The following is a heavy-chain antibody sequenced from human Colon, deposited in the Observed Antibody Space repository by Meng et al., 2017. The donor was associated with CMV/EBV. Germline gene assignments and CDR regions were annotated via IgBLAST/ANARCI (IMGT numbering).Heavy chain of an antibody. CDR3: AKDLSKYASLPMDL. Sequence: SCVASGFAFSESGMHWIRQSPGKGLEWVAGITWTSGSTGYADSVRGRFTISRDNAKNSLYLQMNSLRLEDTALYYCAKDLSKYASLPMDLWGQGTPVTVSS. D-gene: IGHD2-2*01. J-gene: IGHJ5*02. CDR1: GFAFSESG. V-gene: IGHV3-9*01. CDR2: ITWTSGST.